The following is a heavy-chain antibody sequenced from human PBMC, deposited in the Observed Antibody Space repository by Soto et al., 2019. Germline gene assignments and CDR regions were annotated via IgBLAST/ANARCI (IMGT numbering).Heavy chain of an antibody. Sequence: QVQLVQSGAEVKKPGSSVKVSCKASGGTFSNYALSWVRRAPGQGLEWMGDIIPIFGTTNNAQKFQGRVTITADDATSTAYMELSSLRSEATAVYYCASRGAPDYYDTSGYGWGQGTLVTVSS. CDR1: GGTFSNYA. D-gene: IGHD3-22*01. V-gene: IGHV1-69*12. CDR3: ASRGAPDYYDTSGYG. CDR2: IIPIFGTT. J-gene: IGHJ1*01.